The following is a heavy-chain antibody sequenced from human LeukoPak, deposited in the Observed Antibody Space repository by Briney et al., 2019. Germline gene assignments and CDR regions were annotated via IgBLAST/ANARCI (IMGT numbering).Heavy chain of an antibody. CDR3: ARSLYYMDV. V-gene: IGHV4-34*01. J-gene: IGHJ6*03. Sequence: SETLSLTCAVYGGSFGGYNWSWIRHPPGKGLEWIGEINHSGSTNYNPSLKSRVTISVDTSKNQFSLKRSSVTAADTAVYYCARSLYYMDVWGKGTTVTVSS. CDR1: GGSFGGYN. CDR2: INHSGST.